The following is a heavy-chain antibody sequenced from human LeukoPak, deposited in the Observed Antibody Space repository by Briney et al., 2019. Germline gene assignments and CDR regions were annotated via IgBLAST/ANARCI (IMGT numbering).Heavy chain of an antibody. CDR2: IYSSGST. CDR3: ARDQSSANIEY. V-gene: IGHV4-4*07. D-gene: IGHD2-2*01. CDR1: GGSISSYY. Sequence: SETLSLTCTVSGGSISSYYWSWLRQPAGKGLEWIGRIYSSGSTNYSPSLKSRVSMSVDTSNNQFSLKLTSVTAADTAVYYCARDQSSANIEYWGRGTLVTVSS. J-gene: IGHJ4*02.